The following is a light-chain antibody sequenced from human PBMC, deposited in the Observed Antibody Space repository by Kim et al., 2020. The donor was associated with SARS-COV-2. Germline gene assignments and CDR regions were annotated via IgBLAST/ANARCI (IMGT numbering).Light chain of an antibody. CDR2: EDN. Sequence: KTVTISCTGSSGSIASNYVEWYQQRPGSAPTTVIYEDNQRPSGVPDRFSGSIDSSTNSASLTISGLKTEDEADYCCQSYDSSNFWVFGGGTQLTVL. J-gene: IGLJ3*02. V-gene: IGLV6-57*02. CDR3: QSYDSSNFWV. CDR1: SGSIASNY.